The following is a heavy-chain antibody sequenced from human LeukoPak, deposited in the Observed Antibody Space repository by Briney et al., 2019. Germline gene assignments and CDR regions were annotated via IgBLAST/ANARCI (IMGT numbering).Heavy chain of an antibody. V-gene: IGHV4-34*01. CDR2: INHSGST. CDR1: GGSFSGYY. J-gene: IGHJ6*02. CDR3: ARAGLAYGMDV. Sequence: PSETLSLTCAVYGGSFSGYYWSWIRQPPGKGLEWIGEINHSGSTNYNPSLKSRVTISVDTSKNQFSLKLSSATAADTAVYYCARAGLAYGMDVWGQGTTVTVSS.